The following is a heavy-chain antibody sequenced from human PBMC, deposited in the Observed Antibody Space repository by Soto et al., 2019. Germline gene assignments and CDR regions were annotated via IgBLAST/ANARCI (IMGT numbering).Heavy chain of an antibody. V-gene: IGHV3-30-3*01. CDR3: ARVPSSSGRAHFDY. CDR1: GFTFSSYA. D-gene: IGHD2-15*01. J-gene: IGHJ4*02. Sequence: QVPLVESGGGVVQPGRSLRLSCAASGFTFSSYAMHWVRQAPGKGLGWVAVISYDGSNKYYADSVKGRFTISRDNSKNTLTRQMNSLRAEDTAVYYCARVPSSSGRAHFDYWGQGTLVTVSS. CDR2: ISYDGSNK.